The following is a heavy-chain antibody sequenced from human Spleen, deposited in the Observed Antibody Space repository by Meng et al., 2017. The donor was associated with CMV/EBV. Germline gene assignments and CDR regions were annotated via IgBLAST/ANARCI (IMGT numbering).Heavy chain of an antibody. D-gene: IGHD5-18*01. V-gene: IGHV4-4*02. J-gene: IGHJ5*01. Sequence: SETLSLTCAVSGVSVSSDNWWSWVRQPQGKGLEWIGEVYHTGKTNYNPSLRSRVALSVDKSNNQLSLTLRSVTAADTAVYYCAKTQLWFIGSFDSWGQGTPVTVSS. CDR3: AKTQLWFIGSFDS. CDR2: VYHTGKT. CDR1: GVSVSSDNW.